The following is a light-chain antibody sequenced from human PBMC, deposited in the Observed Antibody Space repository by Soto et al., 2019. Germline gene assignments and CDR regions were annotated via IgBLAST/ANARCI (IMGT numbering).Light chain of an antibody. V-gene: IGKV3-20*01. Sequence: ENVLTQSPATLSLSPVERATLSCRASQTVGSSFLAWYQQKPGQAPRLLIYGASNRATGIPDRFSGSGSGTDFTLTISRLEPEDFAVYYCQQYGSSGTFGQGTKVDIK. CDR2: GAS. CDR1: QTVGSSF. CDR3: QQYGSSGT. J-gene: IGKJ1*01.